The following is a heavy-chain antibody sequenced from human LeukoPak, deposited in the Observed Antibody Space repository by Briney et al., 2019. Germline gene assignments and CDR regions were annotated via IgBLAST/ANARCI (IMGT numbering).Heavy chain of an antibody. V-gene: IGHV1-18*04. CDR2: ISAYNGNT. CDR3: ARTLWFGELNPVDY. J-gene: IGHJ4*02. D-gene: IGHD3-10*01. CDR1: GYTFTSYG. Sequence: ASVKVSCKASGYTFTSYGISWVRQAPGQGLEWMGWISAYNGNTNYAQKLQGRVTMTTDTSTSTAYMELSSLRSEDTAVYYCARTLWFGELNPVDYWGQGTLVTVSS.